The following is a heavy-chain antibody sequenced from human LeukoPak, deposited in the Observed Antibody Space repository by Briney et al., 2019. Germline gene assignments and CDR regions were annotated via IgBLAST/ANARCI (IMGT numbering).Heavy chain of an antibody. J-gene: IGHJ4*02. Sequence: SETLSLTCTVSGGSISTGSYFWGWIRQPPGKGPEWIGSIYYSGSTYSNPSLKSRFTISVDTSRNQFSLELRTVTAADTAVYYCARQGYSSGYYFDYWGQGTLVTVSS. CDR2: IYYSGST. CDR1: GGSISTGSYF. D-gene: IGHD5-18*01. V-gene: IGHV4-39*01. CDR3: ARQGYSSGYYFDY.